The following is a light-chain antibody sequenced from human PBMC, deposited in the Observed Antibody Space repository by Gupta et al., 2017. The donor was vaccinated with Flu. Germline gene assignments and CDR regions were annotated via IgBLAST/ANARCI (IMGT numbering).Light chain of an antibody. CDR2: KDT. CDR3: QVWETSAEV. V-gene: IGLV3-9*01. Sequence: ALGQKARITCGGYKIGTINVHWYQQKPAQALVVGLFKDTTRPSAIPERVSGSNSANTVTMNISRAQGEEESYYYCQVWETSAEVFGTGTRVTVL. CDR1: KIGTIN. J-gene: IGLJ1*01.